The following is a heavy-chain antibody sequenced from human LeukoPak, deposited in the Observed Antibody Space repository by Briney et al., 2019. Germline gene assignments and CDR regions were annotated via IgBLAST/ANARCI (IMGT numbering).Heavy chain of an antibody. V-gene: IGHV4-39*01. Sequence: SETLSLTCTVSGGSISSSSYYWGWIRQPPGKGLEWIGSIYYSGRTYYNPSLKSRVTISVDTPKKQFSLKLSSVTAADTAVYYCAKVRITIFGVVMGYFDYWGQGTLVTVSS. CDR3: AKVRITIFGVVMGYFDY. D-gene: IGHD3-3*01. CDR1: GGSISSSSYY. CDR2: IYYSGRT. J-gene: IGHJ4*02.